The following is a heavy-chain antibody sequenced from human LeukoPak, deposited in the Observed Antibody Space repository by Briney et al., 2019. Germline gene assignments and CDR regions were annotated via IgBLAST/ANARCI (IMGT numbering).Heavy chain of an antibody. CDR3: TKGMTTLTTVFEY. V-gene: IGHV3-23*01. CDR2: ISGSGDNT. J-gene: IGHJ4*02. D-gene: IGHD4-17*01. CDR1: GFTFSSYA. Sequence: GGSLRLSCAASGFTFSSYAMSWVRQAPGKGLEWVSGISGSGDNTYYADSVKGRFTISRDNAKNSLYLQMNSLRPEDTARYYCTKGMTTLTTVFEYWGQGILVTVSS.